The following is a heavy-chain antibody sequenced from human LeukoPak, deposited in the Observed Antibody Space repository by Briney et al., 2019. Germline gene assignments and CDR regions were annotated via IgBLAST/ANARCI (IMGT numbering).Heavy chain of an antibody. Sequence: GGSLRLSCAASGFTFSTYWMSWVRQAPGKGLEWVANIKKDGSDKYYVDSVKGRFTISRDNAKTSLYLQMNSLRAEDTAVYYCARDLSGVTGYTYGRGIDYWGQGTLVTVSS. D-gene: IGHD5-18*01. J-gene: IGHJ4*02. CDR1: GFTFSTYW. CDR2: IKKDGSDK. V-gene: IGHV3-7*01. CDR3: ARDLSGVTGYTYGRGIDY.